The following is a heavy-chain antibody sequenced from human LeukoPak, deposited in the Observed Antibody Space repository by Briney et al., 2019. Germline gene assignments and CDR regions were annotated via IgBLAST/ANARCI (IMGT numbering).Heavy chain of an antibody. Sequence: SETLSLTCAVYGGSFSGYYWSWIRQPPGKGLEWIGEINHSGSTNYNPSLKSRVTISVDTSKNQFSLKLSSVTAADTAVYYCARGRYYYGSGSNRPRDFQHWGQGTLVTVSS. CDR2: INHSGST. V-gene: IGHV4-34*01. D-gene: IGHD3-10*01. CDR3: ARGRYYYGSGSNRPRDFQH. J-gene: IGHJ1*01. CDR1: GGSFSGYY.